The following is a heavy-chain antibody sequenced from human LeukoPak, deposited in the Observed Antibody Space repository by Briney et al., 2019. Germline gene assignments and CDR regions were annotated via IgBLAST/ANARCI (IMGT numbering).Heavy chain of an antibody. CDR3: AAQRWLQSSATFNM. CDR1: GGSISSYY. V-gene: IGHV4-59*01. Sequence: SETLSLTCTVSGGSISSYYWSWIRQPPGKGLEWIGYIYYSGSTNYNPSLKSRVTISVDTSKNQFSLKLSSVTAADTAVYYCAAQRWLQSSATFNMWGRGTMVTVSS. D-gene: IGHD5-24*01. CDR2: IYYSGST. J-gene: IGHJ3*02.